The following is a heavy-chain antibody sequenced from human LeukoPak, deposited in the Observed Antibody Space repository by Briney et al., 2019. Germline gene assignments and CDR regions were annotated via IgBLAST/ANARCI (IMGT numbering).Heavy chain of an antibody. Sequence: GGSLRLSCAASGFTLSTYWMHWVRQAPGKGLVWVSRINSDGTSTSYADSVKGRFTISRDNSRNTLYLQLDSLRAEDTAIYYCAGVMRGAFDIWGQGTLVTVSS. CDR2: INSDGTST. J-gene: IGHJ3*02. CDR1: GFTLSTYW. V-gene: IGHV3-74*01. CDR3: AGVMRGAFDI.